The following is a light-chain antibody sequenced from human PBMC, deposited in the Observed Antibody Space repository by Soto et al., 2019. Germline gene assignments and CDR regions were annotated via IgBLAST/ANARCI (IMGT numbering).Light chain of an antibody. CDR2: NTY. CDR3: ALYMGSGISV. J-gene: IGLJ2*01. CDR1: SGSVSTSYY. V-gene: IGLV8-61*01. Sequence: QTVVTQEPSFSVSPGGTVTLTCGLSSGSVSTSYYPSWYQQTPGQAPLTLIYNTYTRSSGVPDRVSASILADKAALTITGAQADDEYDKYCALYMGSGISVLGGGTELTVL.